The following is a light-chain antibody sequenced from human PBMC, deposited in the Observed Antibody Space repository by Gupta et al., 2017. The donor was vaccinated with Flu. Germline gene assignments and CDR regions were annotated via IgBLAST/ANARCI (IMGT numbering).Light chain of an antibody. CDR1: QSISGL. V-gene: IGKV1-5*03. CDR3: QQYNCYSRT. CDR2: KAS. J-gene: IGKJ1*01. Sequence: DIQMTQSPSTLSASVGDRVTITCRASQSISGLLAWYQQKAGKAPKLLIYKASSLQSGVSSRFSGSGSGTEFTLTISSLQPDDFATYYCQQYNCYSRTFGQGTKVEIK.